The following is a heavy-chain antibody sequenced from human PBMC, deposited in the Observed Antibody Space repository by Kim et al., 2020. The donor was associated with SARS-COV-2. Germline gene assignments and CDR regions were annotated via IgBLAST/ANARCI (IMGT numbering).Heavy chain of an antibody. CDR2: IYWDDDK. V-gene: IGHV2-5*02. D-gene: IGHD2-15*01. CDR1: GFSLSTSGVG. J-gene: IGHJ3*02. CDR3: AHGIGYCSGWSCYSSFGSPGFAFDI. Sequence: SGPTLVNPTQTLTLTCTFSGFSLSTSGVGVGWIRQPPGKALEWLALIYWDDDKRYSPSLKSRLTITKDTSKNQVVLTMTNMDPVDTATYYCAHGIGYCSGWSCYSSFGSPGFAFDIWGQGTMVTVSS.